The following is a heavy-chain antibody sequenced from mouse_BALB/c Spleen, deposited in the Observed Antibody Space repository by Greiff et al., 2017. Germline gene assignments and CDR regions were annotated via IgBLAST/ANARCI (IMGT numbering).Heavy chain of an antibody. V-gene: IGHV1S135*01. Sequence: VQLKQSGPELMKPGASVKISCKASGYSFTSYYMHWVKQSHGKSLEWIGYIDPFNGGTSYNQKFKGKATLTVDKSSSTAYMHLSSLTSEDSAVYYCARSSGPGYYAMDYWGQGTSVTVSS. D-gene: IGHD3-1*01. CDR2: IDPFNGGT. CDR1: GYSFTSYY. J-gene: IGHJ4*01. CDR3: ARSSGPGYYAMDY.